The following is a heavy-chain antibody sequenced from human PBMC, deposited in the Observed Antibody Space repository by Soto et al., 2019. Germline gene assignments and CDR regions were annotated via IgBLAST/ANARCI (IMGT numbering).Heavy chain of an antibody. D-gene: IGHD5-18*01. CDR3: AKDGLFRIQLWTKPDY. CDR2: ISGSGGST. CDR1: GFTFSSYA. J-gene: IGHJ4*02. Sequence: GGSLRLSCAASGFTFSSYAMSWVRQAPGKGLEWVSAISGSGGSTYYADSVKGRFTISRDNSKNTLYLQMNSLRAEDTAVYYCAKDGLFRIQLWTKPDYWGQGTLVTVSS. V-gene: IGHV3-23*01.